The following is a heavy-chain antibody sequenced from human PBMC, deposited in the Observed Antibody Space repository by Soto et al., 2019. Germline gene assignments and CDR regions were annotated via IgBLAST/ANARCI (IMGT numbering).Heavy chain of an antibody. D-gene: IGHD5-12*01. CDR3: ARDDSGYASHAFDI. CDR1: GGSISSYY. Sequence: SETLSLTCTVSGGSISSYYWSWIRQPPGKGLEWIGYIYYSGSTNYNPSLKSRVTISVDTSKNQFSLKLSSVTAADTAVYYCARDDSGYASHAFDIWGQGTMVTVSS. CDR2: IYYSGST. J-gene: IGHJ3*02. V-gene: IGHV4-59*01.